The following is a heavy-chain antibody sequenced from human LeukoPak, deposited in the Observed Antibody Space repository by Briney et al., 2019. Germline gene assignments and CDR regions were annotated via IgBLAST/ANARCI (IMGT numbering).Heavy chain of an antibody. V-gene: IGHV1-18*01. D-gene: IGHD5-12*01. J-gene: IGHJ4*02. Sequence: ASVKVSCKASGYTFSNYGISWVRQAPGQGFEWMGWISAYNGNTNYAPKLQGRVTMTTDTSTSAAYMELRSLRSDDTAVYYCARVWGEDKVARRYYFDYWGQGTLVTVSS. CDR2: ISAYNGNT. CDR3: ARVWGEDKVARRYYFDY. CDR1: GYTFSNYG.